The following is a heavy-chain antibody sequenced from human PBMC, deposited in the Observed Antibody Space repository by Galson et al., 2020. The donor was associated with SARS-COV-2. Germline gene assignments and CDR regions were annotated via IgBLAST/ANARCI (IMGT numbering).Heavy chain of an antibody. Sequence: ASVKVSCKASGYTFTSYAMHWVRQDPGQRLEWMGWINAGNGNTKYSQKFQGRVTITRDTSASTAYMELSSLRSEDTAVYYCAREGVGDDWLDPWGQGTLVTVSS. J-gene: IGHJ5*02. CDR2: INAGNGNT. CDR3: AREGVGDDWLDP. D-gene: IGHD2-2*01. CDR1: GYTFTSYA. V-gene: IGHV1-3*01.